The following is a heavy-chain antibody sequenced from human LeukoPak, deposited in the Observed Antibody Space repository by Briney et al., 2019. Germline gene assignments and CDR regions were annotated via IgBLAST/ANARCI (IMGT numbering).Heavy chain of an antibody. J-gene: IGHJ4*02. V-gene: IGHV4-61*01. CDR3: ARAAYYYDSSGYYASYYFDY. CDR2: IYYSGST. Sequence: SETLSLTCTVSGGSVSSGSYYWSWIRQPLGKGLEWIGYIYYSGSTNYNPSLKSRVTISVDTSKNQFSLKLSSVTAADTAVYYCARAAYYYDSSGYYASYYFDYWGQGTLVTVSS. CDR1: GGSVSSGSYY. D-gene: IGHD3-22*01.